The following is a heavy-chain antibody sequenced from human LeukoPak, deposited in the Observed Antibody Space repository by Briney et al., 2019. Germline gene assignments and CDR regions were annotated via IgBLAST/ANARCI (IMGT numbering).Heavy chain of an antibody. Sequence: ASVKVSCKASGYTFTNYYMHWVRQAPGQGLEWMGIINPSGNNTTYAQKFQGRVTITRDTSASTAYMELSSLRSEDTAVYYCARQDYDFWSGYHHWFDPWGQGTLVTVSS. CDR3: ARQDYDFWSGYHHWFDP. CDR1: GYTFTNYY. CDR2: INPSGNNT. J-gene: IGHJ5*02. V-gene: IGHV1-46*01. D-gene: IGHD3-3*01.